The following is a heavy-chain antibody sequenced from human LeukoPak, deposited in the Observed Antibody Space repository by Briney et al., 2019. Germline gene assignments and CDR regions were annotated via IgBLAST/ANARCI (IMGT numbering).Heavy chain of an antibody. D-gene: IGHD6-13*01. V-gene: IGHV3-74*01. Sequence: GGSLRLSCAASGFTFSSYWMHWVLQAPGKGLVWVSRINSDGSSTSYADSVKGRFTISRDNAKNTLYLQMNSLRAEDTAVYYCARDAYSSSWYRDYYYYYGMDVWGQGTTVTVSS. CDR3: ARDAYSSSWYRDYYYYYGMDV. CDR2: INSDGSST. J-gene: IGHJ6*02. CDR1: GFTFSSYW.